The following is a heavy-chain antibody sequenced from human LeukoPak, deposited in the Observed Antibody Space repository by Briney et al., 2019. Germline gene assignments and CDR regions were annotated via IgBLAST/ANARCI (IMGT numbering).Heavy chain of an antibody. CDR1: GFTFSDYY. CDR2: IKSKTDGGTT. CDR3: TTSIAAAGTGY. Sequence: GGSLRLSCAASGFTFSDYYMSWVRQAPGKGLEWVGRIKSKTDGGTTDYAAPVKGRFTISRDDSKNTLYLQMNSPKTEDTAVYYCTTSIAAAGTGYWGQGTLVTVSS. V-gene: IGHV3-15*01. J-gene: IGHJ4*02. D-gene: IGHD6-13*01.